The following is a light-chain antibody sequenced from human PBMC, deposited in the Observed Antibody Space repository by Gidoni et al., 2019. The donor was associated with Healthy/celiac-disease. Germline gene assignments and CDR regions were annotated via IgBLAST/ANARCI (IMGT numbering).Light chain of an antibody. CDR3: QQYGSASSWT. Sequence: EIVLTQSPGTLSLSPWERATLSCRASQSVSSSYLAWYQQKPGQAPSLLIYGASSRATGIPDRFSGSGSGTDFTLTISRLEPEDFAVYYCQQYGSASSWTFGQGTKVEIK. J-gene: IGKJ1*01. CDR2: GAS. V-gene: IGKV3-20*01. CDR1: QSVSSSY.